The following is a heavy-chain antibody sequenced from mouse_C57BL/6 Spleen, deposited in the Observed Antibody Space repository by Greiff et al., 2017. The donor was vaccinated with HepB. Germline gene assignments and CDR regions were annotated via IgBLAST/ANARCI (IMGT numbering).Heavy chain of an antibody. CDR2: ISGGGGNT. D-gene: IGHD2-4*01. J-gene: IGHJ2*01. V-gene: IGHV5-9*01. CDR3: ARIGIYYDYDGVDY. Sequence: VQLKESGGGLVKPGGSLKLSCAASGFTFSSYTMSWVRQTPEKRLEWVATISGGGGNTYYPDSVKGRFTISRDNAKNTLYLQMSSLRSEDTALYYCARIGIYYDYDGVDYWGQGTTLTVSS. CDR1: GFTFSSYT.